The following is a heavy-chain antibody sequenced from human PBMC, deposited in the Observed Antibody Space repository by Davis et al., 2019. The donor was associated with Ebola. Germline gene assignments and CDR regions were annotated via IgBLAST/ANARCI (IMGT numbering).Heavy chain of an antibody. D-gene: IGHD1-26*01. J-gene: IGHJ4*02. CDR3: ATAVGAVIDY. CDR2: IYYSGST. Sequence: SETLSLTCTVPGGSISSSSYYWGWIRQPPGTGLEWIGSIYYSGSTYYNPSLKSRVTISVDTSKNQFSRKLSSVTAADTAGYYCATAVGAVIDYWGQGTLVTVSS. V-gene: IGHV4-39*01. CDR1: GGSISSSSYY.